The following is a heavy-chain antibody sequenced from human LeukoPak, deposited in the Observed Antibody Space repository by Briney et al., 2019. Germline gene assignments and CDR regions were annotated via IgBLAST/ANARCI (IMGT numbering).Heavy chain of an antibody. D-gene: IGHD1-26*01. V-gene: IGHV3-21*01. CDR2: ISSSSSYI. CDR3: ASWIVGARALDY. J-gene: IGHJ4*02. Sequence: GGSLRLSCAASGFTFSSYSMNWVRQAPGKGLEWVSSISSSSSYIYYADSVKGRFTISRDNAKNSLYLQMNSLRPEDTAVYYCASWIVGARALDYWGQGTLVTVSS. CDR1: GFTFSSYS.